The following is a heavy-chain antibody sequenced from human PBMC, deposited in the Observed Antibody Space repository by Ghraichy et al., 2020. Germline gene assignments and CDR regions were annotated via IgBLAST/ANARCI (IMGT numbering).Heavy chain of an antibody. CDR2: IKQDGSEK. CDR3: AREGSYLVVEFDY. Sequence: GGSLRLSCAASGFTFNSYWMSWVRQAPGKGLEWVANIKQDGSEKYYVDSVKGRFTISRDNAQNSLYLQMNSLRAEDTAVYYCAREGSYLVVEFDYWGQGTLVTVSS. D-gene: IGHD3-22*01. J-gene: IGHJ4*02. CDR1: GFTFNSYW. V-gene: IGHV3-7*01.